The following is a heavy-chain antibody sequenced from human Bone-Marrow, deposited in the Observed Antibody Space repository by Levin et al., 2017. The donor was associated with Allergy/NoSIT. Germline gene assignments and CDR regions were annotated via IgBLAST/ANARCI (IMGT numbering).Heavy chain of an antibody. CDR3: AREPTMATTGSYFDY. CDR2: FYHSGIT. Sequence: SETLSLTCTVSGYSITSGYYWGWIRQPPGKGLEWIGSFYHSGITYYNPSLKSRVAISLDTSKNHFSLRLNSVTAADTAVYYCAREPTMATTGSYFDYWGQGTLITVSS. CDR1: GYSITSGYY. J-gene: IGHJ4*02. V-gene: IGHV4-38-2*02. D-gene: IGHD4-17*01.